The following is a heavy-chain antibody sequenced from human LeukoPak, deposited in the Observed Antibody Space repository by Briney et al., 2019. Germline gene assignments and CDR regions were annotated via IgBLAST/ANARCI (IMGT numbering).Heavy chain of an antibody. CDR3: ASAQMKLASIG. Sequence: ASVKVSCKTSGYTFTAYYIKWVRQAPGQGLEWLGWINPSSGDTNYAQNFQGRVTMTGDTSINTAYMELSSLTSDDTAVYYCASAQMKLASIGWGQGTLVTVSS. D-gene: IGHD6-13*01. CDR2: INPSSGDT. J-gene: IGHJ4*02. V-gene: IGHV1-2*02. CDR1: GYTFTAYY.